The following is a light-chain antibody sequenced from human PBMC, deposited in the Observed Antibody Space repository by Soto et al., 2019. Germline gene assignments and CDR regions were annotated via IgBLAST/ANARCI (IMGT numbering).Light chain of an antibody. CDR1: QGVSRD. CDR3: QQYNIYSWT. V-gene: IGKV1-5*03. CDR2: KAS. J-gene: IGKJ1*01. Sequence: DIQMTQSPSTLSASVGDRVTITCRASQGVSRDLAWYQQKPGRGPNLLIFKASTLKSGVPSRFSGSGSGTEFTLTISSLQPDDFATYYCQQYNIYSWTFGQGTKVEIK.